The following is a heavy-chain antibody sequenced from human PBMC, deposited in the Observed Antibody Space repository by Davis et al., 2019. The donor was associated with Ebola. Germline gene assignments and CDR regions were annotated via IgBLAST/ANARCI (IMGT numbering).Heavy chain of an antibody. V-gene: IGHV4-59*08. J-gene: IGHJ3*02. D-gene: IGHD3-22*01. CDR3: ARRHIYYDSSGYYHDAFDI. Sequence: ESLKISCAASGFTVSSNYMNWVRQPPGKGLEWIGYIYYSGSTNYNPSLKSRVTISVDTSKNQFSLKLSSVTAADTAVYYCARRHIYYDSSGYYHDAFDIWGQGTMVTVSS. CDR1: GFTVSSNY. CDR2: IYYSGST.